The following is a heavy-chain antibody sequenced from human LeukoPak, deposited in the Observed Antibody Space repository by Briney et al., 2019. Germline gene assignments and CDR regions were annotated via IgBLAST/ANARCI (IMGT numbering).Heavy chain of an antibody. J-gene: IGHJ4*02. V-gene: IGHV4-39*01. CDR1: GFTFSSYA. CDR3: ARDYGDYYFDY. D-gene: IGHD4-17*01. Sequence: GSLRLSCAASGFTFSSYAMSWVRQPPGKGLEWIGSIYYSGSTYYNPSLKSRVTISVDTSKNQFSLKLSSVTAADTAVYYCARDYGDYYFDYWGQGTLVTVSS. CDR2: IYYSGST.